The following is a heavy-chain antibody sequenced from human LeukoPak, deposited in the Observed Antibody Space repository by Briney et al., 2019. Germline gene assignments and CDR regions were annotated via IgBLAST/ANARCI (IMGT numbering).Heavy chain of an antibody. D-gene: IGHD4-23*01. V-gene: IGHV3-30*02. CDR2: IQNDEIDK. CDR3: AKERKLLPFDC. CDR1: GFTFTTYG. Sequence: GGSLRLSCAASGFTFTTYGVHWVRQAPGKGLEWVAFIQNDEIDKFYADSVKGRFAISRDNSKNTLFLQMNSLRAEDTAVYYCAKERKLLPFDCWGQGTLVTVSS. J-gene: IGHJ4*02.